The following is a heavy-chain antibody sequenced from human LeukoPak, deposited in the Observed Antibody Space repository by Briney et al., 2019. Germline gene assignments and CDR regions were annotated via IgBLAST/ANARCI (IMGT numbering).Heavy chain of an antibody. Sequence: GGSQRLSCAASGFIFSNYAMTGVRQAPGKGLEWVSILGGLSESVYYPDSVKGRFTVSRDNSKDTLYLEINSLRGEDTATYYCARRWLGDPYGMDVWGQGTTVTVSS. CDR1: GFIFSNYA. J-gene: IGHJ6*02. CDR3: ARRWLGDPYGMDV. CDR2: LGGLSESV. D-gene: IGHD3-10*01. V-gene: IGHV3-23*01.